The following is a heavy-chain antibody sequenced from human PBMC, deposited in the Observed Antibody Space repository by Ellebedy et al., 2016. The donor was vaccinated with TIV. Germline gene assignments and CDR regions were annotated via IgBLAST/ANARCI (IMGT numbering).Heavy chain of an antibody. Sequence: GESLKISCVASGFTFSDYYMSWICQAPGKGLEWVSTISTSSSSTKCADSVKGRFTVSRDDAKNSLYLHMNSLKAEDTAVYYCVRTGRPWFDYWGQGTLVTVSS. V-gene: IGHV3-11*06. D-gene: IGHD2-8*02. CDR2: ISTSSSST. CDR1: GFTFSDYY. J-gene: IGHJ4*02. CDR3: VRTGRPWFDY.